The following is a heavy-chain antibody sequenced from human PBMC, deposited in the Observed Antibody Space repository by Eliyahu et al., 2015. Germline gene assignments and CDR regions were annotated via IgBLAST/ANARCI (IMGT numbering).Heavy chain of an antibody. D-gene: IGHD6-13*01. CDR2: IIPIFGTA. V-gene: IGHV1-69*05. CDR1: GXTFXXPIL. CDR3: AHPHIAAAGTRWFDP. Sequence: QVQLVQSGAEVKKPGSSVKVSCKASGXTFXXPILXISWXRQAXGQGLEWMGGIIPIFGTANYAQKFQGRVTITTDESTSTAYMELSSLRSEDTAVYYCAHPHIAAAGTRWFDPWGQGTLVTVSS. J-gene: IGHJ5*02.